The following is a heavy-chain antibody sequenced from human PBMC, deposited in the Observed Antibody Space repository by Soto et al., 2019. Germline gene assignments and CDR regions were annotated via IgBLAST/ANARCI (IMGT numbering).Heavy chain of an antibody. CDR1: GFTFSSYA. Sequence: GGSLRLSCAASGFTFSSYAMHWVRQAPGKGLEWVAVISYDGSNKYYADSVKGRFTISRDNSKNTLYLQMNSLRAEDTAVYYCARDYYVHYYYYGVDVWGQGTTVTVSS. CDR3: ARDYYVHYYYYGVDV. D-gene: IGHD1-26*01. J-gene: IGHJ6*02. V-gene: IGHV3-30-3*01. CDR2: ISYDGSNK.